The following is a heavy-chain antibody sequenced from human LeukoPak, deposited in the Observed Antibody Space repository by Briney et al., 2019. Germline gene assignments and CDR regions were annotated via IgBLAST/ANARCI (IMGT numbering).Heavy chain of an antibody. J-gene: IGHJ6*03. CDR1: GFTFDDYG. D-gene: IGHD2-2*01. V-gene: IGHV3-23*01. Sequence: GSLRLSCAASGFTFDDYGMSWVRQAPGKGLEWVSAISGSGGSTYYADSVKGRFTISRDNSKNTLYLQMNSLRAEDTAVYYCAKDEVVPGYYYTDVWGRGTTVTISS. CDR2: ISGSGGST. CDR3: AKDEVVPGYYYTDV.